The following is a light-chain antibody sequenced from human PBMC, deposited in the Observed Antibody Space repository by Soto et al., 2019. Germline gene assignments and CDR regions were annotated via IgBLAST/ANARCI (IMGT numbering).Light chain of an antibody. CDR2: AAS. V-gene: IGKV1-5*03. CDR3: QQYDNYPWT. J-gene: IGKJ1*01. Sequence: DIQMTQSPSTLSASIGDTVTITCRASQSIRAWLAWYQQKPGQSPKFLIFAASNLETGVPSRFSGSGSGTEFTLTISSLQADDFATYYCQQYDNYPWTFGQGTKVEVK. CDR1: QSIRAW.